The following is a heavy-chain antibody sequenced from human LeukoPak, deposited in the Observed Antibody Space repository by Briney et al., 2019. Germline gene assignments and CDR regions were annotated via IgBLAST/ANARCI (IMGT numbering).Heavy chain of an antibody. CDR1: GGSISSYY. Sequence: PSETLSLTCTVSGGSISSYYWSWIRQPAGKGLEWIGRIYTSGSANYNPSLKSRVTMSVDTSKNQFSLKLSSVTAADTAVYYCARDDCSSTSCRGGYYYYYMDVWGKGTTVTVSS. V-gene: IGHV4-4*07. J-gene: IGHJ6*03. CDR2: IYTSGSA. D-gene: IGHD2-2*01. CDR3: ARDDCSSTSCRGGYYYYYMDV.